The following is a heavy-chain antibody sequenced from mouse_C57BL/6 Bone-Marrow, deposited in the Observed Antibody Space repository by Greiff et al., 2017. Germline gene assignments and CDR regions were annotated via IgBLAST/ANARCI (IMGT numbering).Heavy chain of an antibody. CDR1: GFTFSSYA. V-gene: IGHV5-4*01. CDR3: ARVYGSSYDY. CDR2: ISDGGSYT. Sequence: EVQLMESGGGLVKPGGSLKLSCAASGFTFSSYAMSWVRQTPEKRLEWVATISDGGSYTYYPDNVKGRFTISRDNAKNNLYLQMSHLKSEDTAMYYCARVYGSSYDYWGQGTTLTVSS. J-gene: IGHJ2*01. D-gene: IGHD1-1*01.